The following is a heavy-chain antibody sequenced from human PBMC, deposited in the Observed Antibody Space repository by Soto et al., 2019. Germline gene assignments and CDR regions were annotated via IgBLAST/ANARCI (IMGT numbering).Heavy chain of an antibody. CDR1: GGSFSGYY. Sequence: SETLSLTCAVYGGSFSGYYWSWIRQPPGKGLEWIGEINHSGSTNYNPSLKSRVTISVDTSKNQFSLKLSSVTAADTAVYYCARFLEWLSFDYWGQGTLVTVSS. J-gene: IGHJ4*02. CDR3: ARFLEWLSFDY. CDR2: INHSGST. D-gene: IGHD3-3*01. V-gene: IGHV4-34*01.